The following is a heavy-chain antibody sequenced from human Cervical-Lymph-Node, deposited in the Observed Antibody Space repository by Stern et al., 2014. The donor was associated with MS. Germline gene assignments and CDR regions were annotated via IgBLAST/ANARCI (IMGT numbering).Heavy chain of an antibody. D-gene: IGHD3-22*01. Sequence: QDQLVQSGAEVKKPGSSVTVSCKASGGTFSNYAITWFRQAPGRGLEWMGETTPLFGTTNYAQKFQGRVTLTAHESTATAYMELSGLRSEDTAVYYCAGDRHSSGFDHWGQGTLVTVSS. CDR3: AGDRHSSGFDH. CDR1: GGTFSNYA. CDR2: TTPLFGTT. V-gene: IGHV1-69*12. J-gene: IGHJ4*02.